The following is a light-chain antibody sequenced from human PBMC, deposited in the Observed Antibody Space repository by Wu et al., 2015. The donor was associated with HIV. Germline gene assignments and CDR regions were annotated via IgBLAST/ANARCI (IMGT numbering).Light chain of an antibody. CDR3: QQYDNWPPFT. V-gene: IGKV3-15*01. CDR1: QSVRSN. Sequence: EIGLTQSPDTLSVSPGERVTVSCRASQSVRSNVAWYQQKPGQAPRLLIFGASTRAAGVPARFSGGGSGTDSTLTISNVQSEDVALYYCQQYDNWPPFTFGAGTKLNIK. CDR2: GAS. J-gene: IGKJ3*01.